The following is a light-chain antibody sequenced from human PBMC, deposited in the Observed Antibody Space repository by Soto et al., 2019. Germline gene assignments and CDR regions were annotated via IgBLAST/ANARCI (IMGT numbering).Light chain of an antibody. V-gene: IGKV3-20*01. J-gene: IGKJ1*01. CDR1: QNVGSRY. Sequence: IVLTQSPGTLSFSPGERATLSCRASQNVGSRYLAWYQQKPGQAPRLLIYGTSNRATGIPDRFSGSGSGTDFSLTISSLEPGDLAVYYCQQYGSSPRTFGQGTKVDIK. CDR2: GTS. CDR3: QQYGSSPRT.